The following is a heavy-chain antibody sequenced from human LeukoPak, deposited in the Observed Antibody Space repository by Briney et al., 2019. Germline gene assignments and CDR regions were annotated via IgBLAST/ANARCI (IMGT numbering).Heavy chain of an antibody. CDR2: ISTSGST. D-gene: IGHD6-13*01. CDR3: ARDRGHSSSWYKLTTPHAFDI. V-gene: IGHV4-4*07. Sequence: PSETLSLTCTVSGGSISNYYWSWIRQPAGKGLEWIGRISTSGSTNYNPSLKSRVTISVDTSKNQFSLKLSSVTAADTAVYYCARDRGHSSSWYKLTTPHAFDIWGQGTMVTVSS. CDR1: GGSISNYY. J-gene: IGHJ3*02.